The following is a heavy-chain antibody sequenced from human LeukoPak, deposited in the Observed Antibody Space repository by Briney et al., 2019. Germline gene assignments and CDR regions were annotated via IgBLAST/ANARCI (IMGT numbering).Heavy chain of an antibody. J-gene: IGHJ5*02. CDR1: GFTFSSYS. CDR3: ARDRFGDTAMVTGNWFDP. D-gene: IGHD5-18*01. Sequence: GGSLRLSCAASGFTFSSYSMNWVRQAPGKGLEWVSSISSSSSYIYYADSVKGRFTISRDNAKNSLYLQMNSLRAEDTAVYYSARDRFGDTAMVTGNWFDPWGQGTLVTVSS. V-gene: IGHV3-21*01. CDR2: ISSSSSYI.